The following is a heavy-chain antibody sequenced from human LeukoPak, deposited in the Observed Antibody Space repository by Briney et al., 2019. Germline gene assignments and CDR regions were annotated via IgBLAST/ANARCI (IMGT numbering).Heavy chain of an antibody. CDR3: ARAGSHWHYVY. CDR1: GFIFSSSA. J-gene: IGHJ4*02. Sequence: GGSLRLSCAASGFIFSSSAMSWVRQAPGKGLEWVANIKQDGSERYYVDSVKGRFTISRDNAKNSLSLQMNNLRVEDTAVCYCARAGSHWHYVYWGQGTVVTVSS. D-gene: IGHD3-10*01. CDR2: IKQDGSER. V-gene: IGHV3-7*01.